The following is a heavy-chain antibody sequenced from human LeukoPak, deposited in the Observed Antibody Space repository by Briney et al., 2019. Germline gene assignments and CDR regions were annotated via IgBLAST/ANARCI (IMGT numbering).Heavy chain of an antibody. CDR2: IYYSGST. V-gene: IGHV4-59*01. J-gene: IGHJ4*02. Sequence: SETLSLTCSVSGGSISSYYWSRIRQPPGKGLEWIGYIYYSGSTNYNPSLKSRVTISVDTSKNQFSLRLSSVTAADTAVYYCARVTGYIVEDYFDYWGQGTLVTVSS. D-gene: IGHD3-22*01. CDR3: ARVTGYIVEDYFDY. CDR1: GGSISSYY.